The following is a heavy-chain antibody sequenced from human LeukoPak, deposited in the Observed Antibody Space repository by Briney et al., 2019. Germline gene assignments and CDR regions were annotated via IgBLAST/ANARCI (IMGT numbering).Heavy chain of an antibody. J-gene: IGHJ4*02. Sequence: ASVKVSCKASGYTFTSYAMNWVRQAPGRRPEWMGWINTGNGNTKYSQKFQGRVTITRDTSANTAYMELSSLRFEDTAVYYCARGGSRMTTFYIIDYWGQGTLVTVSS. V-gene: IGHV1-3*04. CDR1: GYTFTSYA. CDR3: ARGGSRMTTFYIIDY. CDR2: INTGNGNT. D-gene: IGHD4-11*01.